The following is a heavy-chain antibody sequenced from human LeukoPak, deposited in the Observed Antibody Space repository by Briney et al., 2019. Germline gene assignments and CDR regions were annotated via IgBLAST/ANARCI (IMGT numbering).Heavy chain of an antibody. V-gene: IGHV3-7*01. CDR3: ARVWGSSSWYGGGLDY. D-gene: IGHD6-13*01. CDR2: IKQDGSEK. CDR1: GFTFSSYW. J-gene: IGHJ4*02. Sequence: PGGSLRLSCAASGFTFSSYWMSWVRQAPGKGLEWVANIKQDGSEKYYVDSVKGRFTISRDNAKNSLYLQMNSLRAEDTAVYYCARVWGSSSWYGGGLDYWGQGTLVTVSS.